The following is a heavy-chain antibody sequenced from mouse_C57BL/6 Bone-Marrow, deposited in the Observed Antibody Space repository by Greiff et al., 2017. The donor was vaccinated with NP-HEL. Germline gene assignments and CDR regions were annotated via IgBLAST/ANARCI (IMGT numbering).Heavy chain of an antibody. CDR1: GYAFSSSW. V-gene: IGHV1-82*01. J-gene: IGHJ2*01. Sequence: VQVVESGPELVKPGASVKISCKASGYAFSSSWMNWVKQRPGKGLEWIGRIYPGDGDTNYNGKFKGKATLTADKSSSTAYMQLSSLTSEDSAVYFCARNSNYDYWGQGTTLTVSS. D-gene: IGHD2-5*01. CDR3: ARNSNYDY. CDR2: IYPGDGDT.